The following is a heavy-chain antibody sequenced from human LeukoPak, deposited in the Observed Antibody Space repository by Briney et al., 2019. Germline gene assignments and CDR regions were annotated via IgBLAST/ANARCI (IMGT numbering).Heavy chain of an antibody. D-gene: IGHD1-1*01. V-gene: IGHV4-39*01. J-gene: IGHJ3*02. Sequence: SETLSLTCTVSGDSITGSVYYWGWFRQPPGKGLEWIGSIYYSGTTYYSPSLKSRVAISVDTSKNQFSLQLRSVTAADTAMYFCARPGTTDIWGQGTTVTASS. CDR2: IYYSGTT. CDR1: GDSITGSVYY. CDR3: ARPGTTDI.